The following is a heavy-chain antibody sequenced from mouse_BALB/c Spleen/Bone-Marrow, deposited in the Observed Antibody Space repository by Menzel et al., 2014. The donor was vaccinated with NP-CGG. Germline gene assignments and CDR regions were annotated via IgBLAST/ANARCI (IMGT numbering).Heavy chain of an antibody. Sequence: VQLQQSGPGLVAPSQSLSITCTVSGFSLTDYGVNWVRQPPGKGLEWLGMIWGDGKTDYNSALKSRLSISKDNSKSQVFLKMNSLQTDDTARYYWARNYYDSSFYFDYWGQGTTLTVSS. D-gene: IGHD1-1*01. CDR3: ARNYYDSSFYFDY. CDR2: IWGDGKT. V-gene: IGHV2-6-7*01. CDR1: GFSLTDYG. J-gene: IGHJ2*01.